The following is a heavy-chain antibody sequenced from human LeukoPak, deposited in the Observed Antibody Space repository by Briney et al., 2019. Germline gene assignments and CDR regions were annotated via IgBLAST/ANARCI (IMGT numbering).Heavy chain of an antibody. CDR1: GFTFHDWG. J-gene: IGHJ4*02. V-gene: IGHV3-20*04. Sequence: GGSLRLSCSASGFTFHDWGINWVRQAPGKGLEWVSGINWSGGTTDYAAPVKGRFTISRDNAKNSVFLQMNSLRVEDTAFYYCARNSGANVYTYSFQYWGRGTLVTVSS. D-gene: IGHD1-26*01. CDR3: ARNSGANVYTYSFQY. CDR2: INWSGGTT.